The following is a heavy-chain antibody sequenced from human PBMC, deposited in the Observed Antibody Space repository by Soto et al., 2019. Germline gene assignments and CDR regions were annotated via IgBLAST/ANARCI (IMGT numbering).Heavy chain of an antibody. CDR3: ARAIGLRFLEWLPVDY. Sequence: GGSLRLSCAASGFTFSNYAMNWVRQAPGKGLEWVAVISYDGSNKYYADSVKGRFTVSRDNSKTTLYLQMNSLRAEDTAVYYCARAIGLRFLEWLPVDYWGQGTLVTVSS. V-gene: IGHV3-30-3*01. J-gene: IGHJ4*02. CDR2: ISYDGSNK. D-gene: IGHD3-3*01. CDR1: GFTFSNYA.